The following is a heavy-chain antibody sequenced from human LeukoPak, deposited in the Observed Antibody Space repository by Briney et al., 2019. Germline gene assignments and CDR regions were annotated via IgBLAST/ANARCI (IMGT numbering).Heavy chain of an antibody. CDR1: GFTFSSYG. V-gene: IGHV3-33*01. Sequence: GRSLRLSCAASGFTFSSYGMHWVRQAPGKGLERVAVIWYDGSNKYYADSVKGRFTISRDNSKNTLYLQMNSLRAEDTAVYYCARVRRITIFGVVPDHGSAFDVWGQGTMVTVSS. CDR3: ARVRRITIFGVVPDHGSAFDV. CDR2: IWYDGSNK. J-gene: IGHJ3*01. D-gene: IGHD3-3*01.